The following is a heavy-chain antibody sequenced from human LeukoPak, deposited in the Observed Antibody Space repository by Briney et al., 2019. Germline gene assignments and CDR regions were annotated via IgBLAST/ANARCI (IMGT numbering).Heavy chain of an antibody. CDR2: IYTSGST. D-gene: IGHD3-3*01. CDR3: ARAIIDRFLEYVDY. Sequence: KPSETLSLTCTVSGGSISSGSYYWSWIRQPAGKGLEWIGRIYTSGSTNYNPSLKSRVTISVDTSKNQFSLKLSSVTAADTAVYYCARAIIDRFLEYVDYWGQGTLVTVSS. CDR1: GGSISSGSYY. J-gene: IGHJ4*02. V-gene: IGHV4-61*02.